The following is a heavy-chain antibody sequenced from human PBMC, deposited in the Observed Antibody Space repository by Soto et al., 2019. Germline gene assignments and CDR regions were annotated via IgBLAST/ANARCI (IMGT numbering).Heavy chain of an antibody. CDR3: ARVVLTITRGAFDA. Sequence: QVQLQESGPGLVKPSGTLSLTCAVSGGSISSSHWWTWVRQSPGKGLEYIGEISHSGTSNSNPSLKSRVTLSVDKSKNPFSLTLTSVTAADTAVYYCARVVLTITRGAFDAGGQGTLVIVSS. CDR2: ISHSGTS. CDR1: GGSISSSHW. J-gene: IGHJ3*01. V-gene: IGHV4-4*02. D-gene: IGHD3-9*01.